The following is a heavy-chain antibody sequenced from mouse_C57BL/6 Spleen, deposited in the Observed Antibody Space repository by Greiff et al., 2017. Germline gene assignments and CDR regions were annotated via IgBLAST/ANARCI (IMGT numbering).Heavy chain of an antibody. CDR1: GYTFTDYY. CDR3: GRVRDGNYEGYYAMDY. Sequence: VQLQQSGPELVKPGASVKISCKASGYTFTDYYINWVKQRPGQGLEWIGWIFPGSGSTYYNEKFKGKATLTVDKSSSTAYMLLSSLTSEDSAVYFCGRVRDGNYEGYYAMDYWGQGTSVTVSS. J-gene: IGHJ4*01. CDR2: IFPGSGST. D-gene: IGHD2-1*01. V-gene: IGHV1-75*01.